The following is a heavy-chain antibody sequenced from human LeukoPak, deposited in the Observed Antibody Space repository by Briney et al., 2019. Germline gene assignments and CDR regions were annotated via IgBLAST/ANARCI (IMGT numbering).Heavy chain of an antibody. D-gene: IGHD2-2*01. CDR2: IYTSGST. Sequence: SQTLSLTCTVSGGSLSSGSYYWSWIRQPAGKGLEWIGRIYTSGSTNYNPSLKSRVTISVDTSKNQFSLKLSSVTAADTAVYYCARGRKDIVVVPAALYYYYMDVWGKGTTVTVSS. J-gene: IGHJ6*03. CDR1: GGSLSSGSYY. CDR3: ARGRKDIVVVPAALYYYYMDV. V-gene: IGHV4-61*02.